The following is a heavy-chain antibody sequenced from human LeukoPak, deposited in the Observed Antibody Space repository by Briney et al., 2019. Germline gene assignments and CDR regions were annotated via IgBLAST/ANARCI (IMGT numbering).Heavy chain of an antibody. J-gene: IGHJ4*02. V-gene: IGHV3-30-3*01. CDR3: ARDISYSSSWYGGN. CDR1: GFTFSSYA. Sequence: GGSLRLSCAASGFTFSSYAMHWVRQAPGKGLEWVAVISYDGSNKYYADSVKGRFTISRDNSKNTLYLQMNSLRAEDTAVYYCARDISYSSSWYGGNWGQGTLVTVSS. D-gene: IGHD6-13*01. CDR2: ISYDGSNK.